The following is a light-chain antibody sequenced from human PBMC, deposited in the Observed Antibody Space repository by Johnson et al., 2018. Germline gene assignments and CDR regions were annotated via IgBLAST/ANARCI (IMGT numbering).Light chain of an antibody. CDR2: ENN. Sequence: QSVLTQPPSVSAAPGQKVTISCSGSSSNIGNNYVSWYQQLPGTAPKLLIYENNKRTSGIPDRFSGSKSGTSANLAITGLQTGDEADYYCGTWDSSLSAGNVFGTGTKVTVL. CDR3: GTWDSSLSAGNV. CDR1: SSNIGNNY. J-gene: IGLJ1*01. V-gene: IGLV1-51*02.